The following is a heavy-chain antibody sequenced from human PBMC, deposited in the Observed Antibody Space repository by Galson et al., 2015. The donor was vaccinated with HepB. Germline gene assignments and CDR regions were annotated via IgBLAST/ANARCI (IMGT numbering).Heavy chain of an antibody. CDR3: TRVYSRDYYYFYMDL. V-gene: IGHV1-8*01. CDR2: MNPNSGNT. Sequence: SGYTFTSYDINWVRQAAGQGLEWMGWMNPNSGNTGYAQRFQGRVTMTRNSSISTAYMELSSLRSDDTAVYYCTRVYSRDYYYFYMDLWGKGTTVTVSS. D-gene: IGHD4-11*01. J-gene: IGHJ6*03. CDR1: GYTFTSYD.